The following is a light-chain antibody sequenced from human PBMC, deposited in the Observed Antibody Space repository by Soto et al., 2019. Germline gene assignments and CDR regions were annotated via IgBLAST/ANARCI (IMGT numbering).Light chain of an antibody. J-gene: IGLJ1*01. Sequence: QSALTQPASVSGSPGQSIAISCTGTSSDVGIYNYVSWYQQHPGKVPKLIIYEDTNRPSGVSNRFSGSKSGNTASLIISGLQAEDEADYYCTSYTTSSTRVFGTGTKLTVL. CDR2: EDT. CDR1: SSDVGIYNY. V-gene: IGLV2-14*01. CDR3: TSYTTSSTRV.